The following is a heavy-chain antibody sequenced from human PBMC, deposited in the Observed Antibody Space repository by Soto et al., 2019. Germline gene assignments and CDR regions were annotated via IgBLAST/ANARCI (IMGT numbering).Heavy chain of an antibody. Sequence: GGSLRLSCVASGFSFDTYGIHWVRQAPGKGLQWVALISYEGSNTYYADSVRGRFTISRDNSKNTLYLQMNTLRPEDTGVYYCARVTPGNNLYYFSGLDFWGQGTSVTVSS. D-gene: IGHD1-1*01. J-gene: IGHJ6*02. CDR3: ARVTPGNNLYYFSGLDF. CDR2: ISYEGSNT. V-gene: IGHV3-30-3*01. CDR1: GFSFDTYG.